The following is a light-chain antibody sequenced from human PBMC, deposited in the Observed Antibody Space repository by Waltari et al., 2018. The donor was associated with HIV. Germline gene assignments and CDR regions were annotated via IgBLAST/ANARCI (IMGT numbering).Light chain of an antibody. Sequence: DIQMTQSPSTLSASVGDRVTITCRASHNISTWLAWYQQKPGKAPKILISKASSLESGVPSRFSGGGSGTEFTLTISSLQPDDFATYYCQQYNSYSRTFGQGTKVDFK. J-gene: IGKJ1*01. CDR3: QQYNSYSRT. CDR1: HNISTW. V-gene: IGKV1-5*03. CDR2: KAS.